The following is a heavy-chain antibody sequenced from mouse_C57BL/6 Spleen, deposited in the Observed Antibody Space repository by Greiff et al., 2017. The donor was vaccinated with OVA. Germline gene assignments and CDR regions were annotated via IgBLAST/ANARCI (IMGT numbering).Heavy chain of an antibody. D-gene: IGHD1-1*01. V-gene: IGHV1-82*01. CDR2: IYPGDGDT. CDR3: ARSPLITTVVAPYYAMDY. CDR1: GYAFSSSW. J-gene: IGHJ4*01. Sequence: QVQLQQSGPELVKPGASVKISCKASGYAFSSSWMNWVKQRPGKGLEWIGRIYPGDGDTNYNGKFKGKATLTADKSSSTAYMQLSSLTSEDSAVYFCARSPLITTVVAPYYAMDYWGQGTSVTVSS.